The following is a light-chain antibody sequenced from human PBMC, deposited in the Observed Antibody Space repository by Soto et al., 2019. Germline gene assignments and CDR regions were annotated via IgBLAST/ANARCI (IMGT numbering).Light chain of an antibody. V-gene: IGKV3-20*01. CDR2: ATS. J-gene: IGKJ5*01. Sequence: EIVLTQSPGTLSLSPGERATLSCRASQSGSSSYLAWYQQKPGQAPRLLIYATSNRATGIPDRFSGSGSGTDFTLTITRLEPEDFAVYYCQQYGSSWTFGQGTRLEI. CDR3: QQYGSSWT. CDR1: QSGSSSY.